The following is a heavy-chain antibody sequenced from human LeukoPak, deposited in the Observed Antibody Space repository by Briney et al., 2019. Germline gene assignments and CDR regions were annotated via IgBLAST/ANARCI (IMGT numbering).Heavy chain of an antibody. V-gene: IGHV3-11*03. CDR1: GFTFGNYD. CDR3: ASGISSSWIYDY. Sequence: PGGSLRLSCAASGFTFGNYDMHWVRRAPGKGLEWVSYISSSSSYTNYADSVKGRFTISRDNAKNSLYLQMNSLRAEDTAIYYCASGISSSWIYDYWGQGTLVTVSS. CDR2: ISSSSSYT. J-gene: IGHJ4*02. D-gene: IGHD6-13*01.